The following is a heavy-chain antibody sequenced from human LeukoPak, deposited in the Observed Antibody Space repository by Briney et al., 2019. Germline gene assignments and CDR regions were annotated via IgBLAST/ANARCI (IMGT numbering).Heavy chain of an antibody. Sequence: QPGGSLRLSCAASGFTFSSYEMNWVRQAPGKGLEWVSYISSSGSTIYYADSVEGRFTISRDNAKNSLYLQMNSLRAEDTAVYYCARGGVYSSGWYSLMGPIFDYWGQGTLVTVSS. CDR1: GFTFSSYE. CDR2: ISSSGSTI. D-gene: IGHD6-19*01. CDR3: ARGGVYSSGWYSLMGPIFDY. J-gene: IGHJ4*02. V-gene: IGHV3-48*03.